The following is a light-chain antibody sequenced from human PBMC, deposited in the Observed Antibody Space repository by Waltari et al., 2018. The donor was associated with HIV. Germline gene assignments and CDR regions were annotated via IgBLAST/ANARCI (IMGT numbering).Light chain of an antibody. CDR2: TNN. CDR3: AAWDGSLRGGV. Sequence: QSVLTQPPSASGTPGQRVTISCSGSSSNIGINYLSWYQHRPGPAPKLLIFTNNQRPSWVPDRFSASKSGTSASLAISALQSDDEADYYCAAWDGSLRGGVFGGGTKLTV. V-gene: IGLV1-47*01. CDR1: SSNIGINY. J-gene: IGLJ3*02.